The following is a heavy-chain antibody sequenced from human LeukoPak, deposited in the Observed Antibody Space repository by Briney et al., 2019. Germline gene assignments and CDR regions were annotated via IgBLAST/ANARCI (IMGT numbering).Heavy chain of an antibody. CDR1: GFTFSNYA. Sequence: GGSLRLSCAASGFTFSNYAIHWVRQGPGKGLEWVAYIAHHGNNKYYADSVKGRFTISRDNSKRTLHLQMNSLRADDTAVYYCAKGGSWSCTDWGQGTLVTVSS. CDR3: AKGGSWSCTD. D-gene: IGHD2-8*02. CDR2: IAHHGNNK. V-gene: IGHV3-30*02. J-gene: IGHJ4*02.